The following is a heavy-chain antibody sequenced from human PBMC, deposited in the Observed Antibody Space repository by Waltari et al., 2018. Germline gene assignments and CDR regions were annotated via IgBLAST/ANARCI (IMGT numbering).Heavy chain of an antibody. CDR3: VFRLLGDLSHFEH. V-gene: IGHV4-38-2*01. Sequence: RESGPGLVRTSETLSLNCDVSDYSIINGYYWGWIRQPPGKGLEWIASINYSGNRYINPSFESRVTISLDTSRNHFSLKLSSLTAADTAVYYCVFRLLGDLSHFEHWGQGTVVTVSS. D-gene: IGHD2-15*01. CDR1: DYSIINGYY. J-gene: IGHJ1*01. CDR2: INYSGNR.